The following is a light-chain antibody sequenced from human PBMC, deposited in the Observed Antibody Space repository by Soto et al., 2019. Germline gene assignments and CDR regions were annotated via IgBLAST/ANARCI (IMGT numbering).Light chain of an antibody. Sequence: SYELTQPPSVSVAPGKTARITCGGNNIGSKSVHWYQQKPGQAPVLVIYYDSDRPSGIPERFSGSNSGNTATLAISRVEAGDEADYYCPVVDSSSDHRVFGGGTKLTVL. V-gene: IGLV3-21*04. CDR1: NIGSKS. CDR2: YDS. J-gene: IGLJ3*02. CDR3: PVVDSSSDHRV.